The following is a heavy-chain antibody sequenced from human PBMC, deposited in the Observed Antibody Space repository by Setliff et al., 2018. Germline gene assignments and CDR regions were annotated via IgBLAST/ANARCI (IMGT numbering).Heavy chain of an antibody. CDR3: AREPWQQLVVDY. J-gene: IGHJ4*02. CDR2: IKQDGREK. CDR1: GFNFSNYW. Sequence: GGSLRLSCVVSGFNFSNYWMSWVRQVPGKGPEWVANIKQDGREKNYADSVKGRFTISRDNVRSSLFLQMNSLRVEDTAVYYCAREPWQQLVVDYWGQGTLVTVSS. D-gene: IGHD6-13*01. V-gene: IGHV3-7*03.